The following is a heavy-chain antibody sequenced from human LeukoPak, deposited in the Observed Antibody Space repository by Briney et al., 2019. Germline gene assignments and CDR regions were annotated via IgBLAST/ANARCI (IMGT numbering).Heavy chain of an antibody. V-gene: IGHV4-34*01. Sequence: SETLSLTCAVYGGSFSGYYWSWIRHPPGRGLEWIAEIDHSGSTHYNPSLKSRVITSVDMSQHQVSLRLNSLTAADTAVYYCARGCTYYGSGSPPGDVWGNGTSVIVSS. CDR2: IDHSGST. CDR3: ARGCTYYGSGSPPGDV. CDR1: GGSFSGYY. J-gene: IGHJ6*04. D-gene: IGHD3-10*01.